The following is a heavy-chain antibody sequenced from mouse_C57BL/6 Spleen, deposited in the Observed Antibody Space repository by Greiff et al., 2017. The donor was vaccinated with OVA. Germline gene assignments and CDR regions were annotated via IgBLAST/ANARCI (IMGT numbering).Heavy chain of an antibody. CDR2: IYPRSGNT. Sequence: VQLQESGAELARPGASVKLSCKASGYTFTSYGISWVKQRTGQGLEWIGEIYPRSGNTYYNEKFKGKATLTADKSSSTAYMELRSLTSEDSAVYFCARSGDGYPLYFDYWGQGTTLTVSS. V-gene: IGHV1-81*01. J-gene: IGHJ2*01. CDR1: GYTFTSYG. CDR3: ARSGDGYPLYFDY. D-gene: IGHD2-3*01.